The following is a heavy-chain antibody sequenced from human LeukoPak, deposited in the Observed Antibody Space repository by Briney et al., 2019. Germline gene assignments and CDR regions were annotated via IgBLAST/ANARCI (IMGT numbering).Heavy chain of an antibody. J-gene: IGHJ4*02. V-gene: IGHV4-59*01. Sequence: PSETLSLTCSVSGVSISSYYWSWIRQPPGKGLEWIGYIYNSGNTNYNPSLKSRVTISVDTSKNQLSLKLSSVTAADTAVYYCARVNYGSGYYFDYWGQGTLVTVSS. CDR3: ARVNYGSGYYFDY. D-gene: IGHD3-10*01. CDR2: IYNSGNT. CDR1: GVSISSYY.